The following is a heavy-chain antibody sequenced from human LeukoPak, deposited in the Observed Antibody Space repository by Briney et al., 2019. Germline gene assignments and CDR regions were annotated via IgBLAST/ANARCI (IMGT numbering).Heavy chain of an antibody. D-gene: IGHD5-24*01. V-gene: IGHV4-59*01. CDR2: IYYSGST. J-gene: IGHJ6*03. CDR3: ARTGGRDGYNQKIYYYYMDV. CDR1: GGSIISYY. Sequence: SETLSLTCTVSGGSIISYYWSWIRQPPGKGLEWIGYIYYSGSTNYNPSLKSRVTISVDTSKNQFSLKLSSVTAADTAVYYCARTGGRDGYNQKIYYYYMDVWGKGTTVTVSS.